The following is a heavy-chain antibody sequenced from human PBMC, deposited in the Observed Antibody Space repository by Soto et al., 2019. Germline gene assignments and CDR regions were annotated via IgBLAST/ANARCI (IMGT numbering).Heavy chain of an antibody. CDR2: ISAYNGNT. J-gene: IGHJ5*02. CDR3: ARVQWVVVRYGGPNWFDP. V-gene: IGHV1-18*04. CDR1: GYTFTSYG. D-gene: IGHD2-15*01. Sequence: QVQLVQSGAEVKKPGASVKVSCKASGYTFTSYGISWVRQAPGQGLEWMGWISAYNGNTNYAQKLQGRVTMTTDTSTSTAYMELRSLRSDDTAVYYCARVQWVVVRYGGPNWFDPWGQRTLVTVSS.